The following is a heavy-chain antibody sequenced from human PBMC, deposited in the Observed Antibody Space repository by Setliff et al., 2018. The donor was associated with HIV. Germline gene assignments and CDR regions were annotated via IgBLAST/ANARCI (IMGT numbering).Heavy chain of an antibody. Sequence: SETLSLTCVVSDDSFSNYDWTWIRQSPGKALEWIGYISSSGTTNYNPSLRSRVTISMETSNTRFSLWLRSATAADTATYFCARLGRAIDDGGPSLRLDFWGQGMLVTVS. CDR2: ISSSGTT. CDR1: DDSFSNYD. J-gene: IGHJ4*02. D-gene: IGHD2-21*01. CDR3: ARLGRAIDDGGPSLRLDF. V-gene: IGHV4-4*09.